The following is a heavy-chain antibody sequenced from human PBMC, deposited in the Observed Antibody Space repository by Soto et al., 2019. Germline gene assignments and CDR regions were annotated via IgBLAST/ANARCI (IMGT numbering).Heavy chain of an antibody. V-gene: IGHV3-11*06. J-gene: IGHJ5*02. D-gene: IGHD3-22*01. CDR2: INSRSTYT. CDR1: GFTFGDFD. Sequence: QVYLVESGGGLVKPGGSLRLSCVTSGFTFGDFDMSWMRQAPGKGLEWVSHINSRSTYTNYADSVKGRFTVSRDNAKHSLSLQMNSLRVEDTAVYYCARDLEGYYADLWCQGTLVTVSP. CDR3: ARDLEGYYADL.